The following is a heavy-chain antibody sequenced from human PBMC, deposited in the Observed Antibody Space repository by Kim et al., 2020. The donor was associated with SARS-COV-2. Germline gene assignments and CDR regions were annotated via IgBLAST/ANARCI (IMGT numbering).Heavy chain of an antibody. CDR2: ISYDGSNK. CDR1: GFTFSSYA. J-gene: IGHJ5*02. V-gene: IGHV3-30*04. Sequence: GGSLRLSCAASGFTFSSYAMHWVRQALGKGLEWVAVISYDGSNKYYADSVKGRFTISRDNSKNTLYLQMNSLRAEDTAVYYCARDGPGGSSSWEYNWFDPWGQGTLVTVSS. CDR3: ARDGPGGSSSWEYNWFDP. D-gene: IGHD6-6*01.